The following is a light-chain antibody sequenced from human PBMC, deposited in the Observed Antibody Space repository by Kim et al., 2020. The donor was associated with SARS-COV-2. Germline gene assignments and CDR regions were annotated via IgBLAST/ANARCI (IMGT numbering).Light chain of an antibody. Sequence: QRIHISCSGSSANIGSNSVDWYQQRPGPAPKLLIHRNDQRPSGVPDRFSGSKSGTSASLAISGLRSEDEADYYCSTWDGSLSGWVFGGGTKLTVL. CDR3: STWDGSLSGWV. CDR2: RND. V-gene: IGLV1-47*01. CDR1: SANIGSNS. J-gene: IGLJ3*02.